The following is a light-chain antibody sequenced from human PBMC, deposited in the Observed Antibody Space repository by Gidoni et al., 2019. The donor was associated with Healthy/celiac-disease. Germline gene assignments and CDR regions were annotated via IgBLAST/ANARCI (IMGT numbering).Light chain of an antibody. CDR2: DAS. V-gene: IGKV3-11*01. J-gene: IGKJ4*01. CDR3: QQRSNWPTLT. Sequence: EIVLTQSPATLSLSPGERATLSCRASQSVSIYLAWYQQKPGQAPRLLIYDASNLATGIPARFSGGGSVTDFTLTICSLEPEDFAVYYCQQRSNWPTLTFGGGTKVEIK. CDR1: QSVSIY.